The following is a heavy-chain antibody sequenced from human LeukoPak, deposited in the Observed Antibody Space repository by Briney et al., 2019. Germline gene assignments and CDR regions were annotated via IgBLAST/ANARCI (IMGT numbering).Heavy chain of an antibody. CDR3: ARDEQLVLGYFQH. CDR2: ISSGSTYT. V-gene: IGHV3-11*05. Sequence: GGSLTLSCAASGFTFSDNYMSWIRQAPGKGLEWVSYISSGSTYTNYADSVKGRFTISRDNAKKSLYLQMNSLSAEDTAVYYCARDEQLVLGYFQHWGQGTLVTVSS. CDR1: GFTFSDNY. D-gene: IGHD6-13*01. J-gene: IGHJ1*01.